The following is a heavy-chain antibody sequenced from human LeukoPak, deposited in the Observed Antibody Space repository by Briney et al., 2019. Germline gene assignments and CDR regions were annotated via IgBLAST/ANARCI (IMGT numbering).Heavy chain of an antibody. CDR1: GFTFSSYA. V-gene: IGHV3-23*01. CDR2: ISGSGGST. D-gene: IGHD2-2*01. CDR3: AKDLGVGCSSTSCPNWFDP. J-gene: IGHJ5*02. Sequence: GGSLRLSCAASGFTFSSYAMSWVRQAPGKGLEWVSAISGSGGSTYYADSVKGRFTISRDNSKNTLYLQMNSLRAEDTAVYYCAKDLGVGCSSTSCPNWFDPWGQGTLVTVSS.